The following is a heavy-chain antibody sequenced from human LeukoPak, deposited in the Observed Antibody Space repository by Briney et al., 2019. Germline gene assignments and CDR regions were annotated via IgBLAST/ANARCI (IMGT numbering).Heavy chain of an antibody. CDR1: GGSISSYY. Sequence: PSETLSLTCTVSGGSISSYYWSWIRQPPGKGLEWIGYTYYSGSTNYNPSLKSRVTISVDTSKNQFSLKLSSVTAADTAVYYCARETQGRWFDPWGQGTLVTVSS. D-gene: IGHD3-10*01. J-gene: IGHJ5*02. CDR3: ARETQGRWFDP. V-gene: IGHV4-59*01. CDR2: TYYSGST.